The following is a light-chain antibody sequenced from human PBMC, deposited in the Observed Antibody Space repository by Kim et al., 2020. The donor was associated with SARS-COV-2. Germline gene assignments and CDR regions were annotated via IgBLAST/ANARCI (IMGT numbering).Light chain of an antibody. CDR1: SSDVGCYNY. V-gene: IGLV2-14*01. Sequence: QSALTQPASVSGSPGQSITISCTGTSSDVGCYNYVSWYQQHPGKAPKLMIYDVSKRPSGVSNRFSGSKSGNTASLTISGLQAEDEADYYCSSYTSSSTLYVFGTGTKVTVL. CDR2: DVS. CDR3: SSYTSSSTLYV. J-gene: IGLJ1*01.